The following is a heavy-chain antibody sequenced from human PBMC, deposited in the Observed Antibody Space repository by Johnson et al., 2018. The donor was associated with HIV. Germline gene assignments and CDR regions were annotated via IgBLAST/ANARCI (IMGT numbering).Heavy chain of an antibody. CDR1: GFTFNDYY. Sequence: QVQLVESGGGLVKPGGSLRLSCAASGFTFNDYYMNWMRQAPGKGLEWVSHISSSGATTYYADSVKGRFTISRENAKKSLYLQMNSLRAEDTALYYCAKSTNRKLGIGNDAFDIWGQGTMVTVSS. V-gene: IGHV3-11*01. CDR3: AKSTNRKLGIGNDAFDI. D-gene: IGHD7-27*01. CDR2: ISSSGATT. J-gene: IGHJ3*02.